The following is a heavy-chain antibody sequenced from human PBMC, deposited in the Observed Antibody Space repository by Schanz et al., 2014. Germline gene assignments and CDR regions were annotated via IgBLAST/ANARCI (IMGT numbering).Heavy chain of an antibody. D-gene: IGHD2-2*01. J-gene: IGHJ4*02. CDR3: ARESSNDIVLVPGAVFDH. V-gene: IGHV3-30*03. CDR1: GFTFSTHA. Sequence: QGQLVESGGGVVQPGKSLRLSCAASGFTFSTHAMHWVRQAPGKGLEWVALVSSDGNNDYYTDSVKGRFTISRDNSKNTVYLQMNSLRPGDTAVYYCARESSNDIVLVPGAVFDHWGQGILVTVSS. CDR2: VSSDGNND.